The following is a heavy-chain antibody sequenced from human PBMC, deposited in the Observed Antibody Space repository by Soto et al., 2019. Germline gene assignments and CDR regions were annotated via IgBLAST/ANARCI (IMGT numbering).Heavy chain of an antibody. CDR2: ISYDGSNK. V-gene: IGHV3-30-3*01. Sequence: GGSLRLSCAASGFTFSSYAMHWVRQAPGKGLEWVAVISYDGSNKYYADSVKGRFTISRDNSKNTLYLQMNSLRAEDTAVYYCARDQVTIFGVGKTDYWGQGTLVTVSS. CDR1: GFTFSSYA. CDR3: ARDQVTIFGVGKTDY. D-gene: IGHD3-3*01. J-gene: IGHJ4*02.